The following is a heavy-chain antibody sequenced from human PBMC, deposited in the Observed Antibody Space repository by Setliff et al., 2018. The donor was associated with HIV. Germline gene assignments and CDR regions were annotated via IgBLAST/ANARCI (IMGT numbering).Heavy chain of an antibody. CDR1: GYSFARYG. Sequence: ALVKVSCKASGYSFARYGLSWVRQAPGQGLEWMGWISGFNGNTKYAQSFQDRVAMTTETATSTAYMEMRSLRSDDTAVYFCARVPYRSAWFSGGHDAFDIWGQGTMVTVSS. CDR3: ARVPYRSAWFSGGHDAFDI. CDR2: ISGFNGNT. J-gene: IGHJ3*02. V-gene: IGHV1-18*01. D-gene: IGHD6-19*01.